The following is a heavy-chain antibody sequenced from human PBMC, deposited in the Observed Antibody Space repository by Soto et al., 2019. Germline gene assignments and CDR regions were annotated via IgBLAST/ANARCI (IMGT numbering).Heavy chain of an antibody. CDR2: INPNSGGT. D-gene: IGHD3-3*01. Sequence: ASVKVSCKASGYTFTGYYMHWVRQAPAQGLEWMGWINPNSGGTNYAQKFQGWVTMTRDTSISTAYMELSRLRSDDTAVYYCTRDTFYLGDYDLMIDDWGQGTVVTVSS. V-gene: IGHV1-2*04. J-gene: IGHJ4*02. CDR1: GYTFTGYY. CDR3: TRDTFYLGDYDLMIDD.